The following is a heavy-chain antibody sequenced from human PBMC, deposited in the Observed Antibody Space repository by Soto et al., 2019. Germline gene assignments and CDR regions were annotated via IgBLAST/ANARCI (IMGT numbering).Heavy chain of an antibody. CDR2: MNPNSGNT. V-gene: IGHV1-8*01. CDR1: GYTFTSYD. CDR3: AREGRVQLERQDSDY. D-gene: IGHD1-1*01. Sequence: QVQLVQSGAEVKKPGASVKVSCKASGYTFTSYDINWVRQATGQGLEWMGWMNPNSGNTGYVQKFQGSVTMTRNTLISTAYMELSSLRYEDTAVYYCAREGRVQLERQDSDYWGQGTLVTVSS. J-gene: IGHJ4*02.